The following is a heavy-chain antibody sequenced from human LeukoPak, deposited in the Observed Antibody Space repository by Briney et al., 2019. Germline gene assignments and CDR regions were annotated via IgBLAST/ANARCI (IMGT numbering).Heavy chain of an antibody. Sequence: QPWGSLRLSCAASGFTFSSYAMSWVRQAPGRGLEWVSAISGSGGSTYYADSVKGRFTISRDNSKNTLYLQMNSLRAEDTAVYYCARDAEGILTGYYIVDYWGQGTLVTVSS. J-gene: IGHJ4*02. CDR1: GFTFSSYA. D-gene: IGHD3-9*01. CDR3: ARDAEGILTGYYIVDY. CDR2: ISGSGGST. V-gene: IGHV3-23*01.